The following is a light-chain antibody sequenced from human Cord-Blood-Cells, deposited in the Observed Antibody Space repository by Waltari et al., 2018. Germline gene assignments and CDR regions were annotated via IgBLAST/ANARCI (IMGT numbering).Light chain of an antibody. CDR3: CSYAGSSTYV. CDR1: TSAVGSINI. V-gene: IGLV2-23*01. CDR2: EGS. Sequence: QSALTQPASVSGSPGQSITISCTATTSAVGSINIVSLYQQHPGKAPKLMIYEGSKRPSGVSNRFSGSKSGNTASLTISGLQAEDEADYYCCSYAGSSTYVFGTGTKVTVL. J-gene: IGLJ1*01.